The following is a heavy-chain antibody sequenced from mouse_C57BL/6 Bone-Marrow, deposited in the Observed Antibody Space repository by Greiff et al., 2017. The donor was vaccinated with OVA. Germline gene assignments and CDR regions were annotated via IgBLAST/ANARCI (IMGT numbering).Heavy chain of an antibody. V-gene: IGHV1-69*01. Sequence: QVQLQQSGAELVMPGASVKLSCKASGYTFTSYWMHWVKQRPGQGLEWIGEIDPSDSYTNYNQKFKGKSTLTVDKSSSTAYMQLSSLTSEDSAVYYCAREGDGYYQYYFDYWGQGTTLTVSS. CDR3: AREGDGYYQYYFDY. J-gene: IGHJ2*01. D-gene: IGHD2-3*01. CDR1: GYTFTSYW. CDR2: IDPSDSYT.